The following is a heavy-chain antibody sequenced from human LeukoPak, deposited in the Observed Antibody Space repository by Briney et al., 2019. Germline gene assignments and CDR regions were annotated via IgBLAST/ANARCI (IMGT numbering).Heavy chain of an antibody. V-gene: IGHV3-21*01. D-gene: IGHD2-2*01. J-gene: IGHJ4*02. Sequence: PGGSLRLSCAASGFTFSSYSMNWVRQAPGKGLEWVSSISSSSSYIYYANSVKGRFTISRDNAKNSLYLQMNSLRAEDTAAYYCATDIVVVPTGYWGQGTLVTVSS. CDR2: ISSSSSYI. CDR3: ATDIVVVPTGY. CDR1: GFTFSSYS.